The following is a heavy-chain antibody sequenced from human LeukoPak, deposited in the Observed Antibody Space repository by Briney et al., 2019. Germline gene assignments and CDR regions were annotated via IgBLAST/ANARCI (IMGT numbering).Heavy chain of an antibody. CDR3: ARDRGSYDAFDI. CDR1: GFTFSSYS. CDR2: ISSSSSYI. Sequence: KPGGSLRLSCAASGFTFSSYSMNWVRQAPGKGLVWVSSISSSSSYIYYADSVKGRFTISRDNAKNSLYLQMNSLRAEDTAVYYCARDRGSYDAFDIWGQGTMVTVSS. V-gene: IGHV3-21*01. J-gene: IGHJ3*02. D-gene: IGHD1-26*01.